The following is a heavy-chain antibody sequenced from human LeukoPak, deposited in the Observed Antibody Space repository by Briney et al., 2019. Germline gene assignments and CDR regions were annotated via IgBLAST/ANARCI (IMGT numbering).Heavy chain of an antibody. D-gene: IGHD4-23*01. Sequence: ASVKVSCKASGYTFTSYDINWVRQATGQGLEWMGWMNPNSGNTGYAQKFQGRVTMTRNTSISTAYMELSSLRSEDTAVYYCAREQSGKSGHYYYYMDVWGKGTTVTVSS. V-gene: IGHV1-8*01. CDR2: MNPNSGNT. CDR3: AREQSGKSGHYYYYMDV. J-gene: IGHJ6*03. CDR1: GYTFTSYD.